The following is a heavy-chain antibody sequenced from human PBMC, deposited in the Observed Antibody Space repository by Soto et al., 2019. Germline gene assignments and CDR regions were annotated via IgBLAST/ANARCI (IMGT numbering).Heavy chain of an antibody. J-gene: IGHJ6*02. D-gene: IGHD3-9*01. V-gene: IGHV1-69*04. CDR3: ARDPYYDILTGHPVNYYYYGMDV. CDR1: GGTFSSYT. Sequence: SVKVSCKASGGTFSSYTISWVRQAPGQGLEWMGRIIPILGIANYAQKFQGRVTITADKSTSTAYMELSSLRSEDTAVYYCARDPYYDILTGHPVNYYYYGMDVWGQGTTVTVSS. CDR2: IIPILGIA.